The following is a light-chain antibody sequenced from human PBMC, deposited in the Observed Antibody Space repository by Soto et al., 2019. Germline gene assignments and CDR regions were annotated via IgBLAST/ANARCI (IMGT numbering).Light chain of an antibody. J-gene: IGLJ1*01. CDR2: DVG. V-gene: IGLV2-14*03. CDR3: SSYTSSSTNV. Sequence: HSKLTQPGTLTRFPGLVFPLFCYETSSDVGGYNSVSWYQHHPGKAPKLILYDVGDRPSGVSYRFSGFKSGNTASLTISGLQAVDEADYYCSSYTSSSTNVFGTGT. CDR1: SSDVGGYNS.